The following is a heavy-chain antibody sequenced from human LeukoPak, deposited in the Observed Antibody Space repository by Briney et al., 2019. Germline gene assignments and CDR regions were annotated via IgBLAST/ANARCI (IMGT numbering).Heavy chain of an antibody. CDR1: GFTFSSHE. J-gene: IGHJ4*02. CDR3: ASSLTTVND. D-gene: IGHD4-17*01. Sequence: PGGSLRLSCAASGFTFSSHEMNWVRQAPGKGLEWVSYISSSGSTIYYADSVKGRFTISRDNAKNSLYLQMNSLRAEDTAVYYCASSLTTVNDWGRGTLVTVSS. CDR2: ISSSGSTI. V-gene: IGHV3-48*03.